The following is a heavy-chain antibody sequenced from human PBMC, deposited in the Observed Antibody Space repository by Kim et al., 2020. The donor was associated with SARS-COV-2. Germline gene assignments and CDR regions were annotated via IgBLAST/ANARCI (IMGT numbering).Heavy chain of an antibody. CDR1: GGSISSGDYY. Sequence: SETLSLTCTVSGGSISSGDYYWSWIRQPPGKGLEWIGYIYYSWSTYYNPSLKSRVTISVDTSKNQFSLKLSSVTAADTAVYYCARVITMIVAHDYWGQGTLVTVSS. V-gene: IGHV4-30-4*01. CDR3: ARVITMIVAHDY. J-gene: IGHJ4*02. CDR2: IYYSWST. D-gene: IGHD3-22*01.